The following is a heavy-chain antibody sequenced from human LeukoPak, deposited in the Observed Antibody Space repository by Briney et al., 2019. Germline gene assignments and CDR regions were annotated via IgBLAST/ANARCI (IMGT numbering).Heavy chain of an antibody. CDR1: GYTLTELS. V-gene: IGHV1-24*01. D-gene: IGHD5-18*01. CDR3: ATVASTDTAMVNFDY. J-gene: IGHJ4*02. Sequence: ASVKVSCKVSGYTLTELSMHWVRQAPGKGLEWMGGFDPEDGETIYAQKFQGRVTMTEDTSTDTAYMELSSLRSEDTAVYYCATVASTDTAMVNFDYWGQGTLVTVSS. CDR2: FDPEDGET.